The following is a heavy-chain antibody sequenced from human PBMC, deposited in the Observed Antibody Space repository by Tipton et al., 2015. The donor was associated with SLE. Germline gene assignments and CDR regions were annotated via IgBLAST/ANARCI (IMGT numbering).Heavy chain of an antibody. CDR1: GGSISDSNW. CDR3: ARDMRGGLFFDY. V-gene: IGHV4-4*02. Sequence: SLRLSCAVSGGSISDSNWWSWVRQPPGKGLEWIGEIYHSGSTNYNPSLKSRVTISVDKSKNHFSLRLTSVTAADTAVYYCARDMRGGLFFDYWGQGTLVTVSS. D-gene: IGHD2-15*01. CDR2: IYHSGST. J-gene: IGHJ4*02.